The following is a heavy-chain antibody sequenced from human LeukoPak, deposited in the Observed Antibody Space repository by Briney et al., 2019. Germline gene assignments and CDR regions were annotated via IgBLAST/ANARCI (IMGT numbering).Heavy chain of an antibody. V-gene: IGHV4-39*07. D-gene: IGHD1-26*01. J-gene: IGHJ5*02. CDR2: AHNVGST. CDR3: ARGPFLVGATEFDP. CDR1: SGSFSSGTYF. Sequence: PSETLSLTCTVSSGSFSSGTYFCAWIRLPPGKGLEWIGSAHNVGSTYYNPSLKSRVTISVDTSKNQFSLKLSSVTAADTAVYYCARGPFLVGATEFDPWGQGTLVTVSS.